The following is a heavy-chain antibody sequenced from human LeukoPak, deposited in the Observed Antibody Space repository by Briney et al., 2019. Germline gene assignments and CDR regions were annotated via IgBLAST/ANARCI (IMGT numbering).Heavy chain of an antibody. J-gene: IGHJ4*02. D-gene: IGHD1-7*01. CDR2: IGTSSNNI. CDR1: GLTFSRYN. V-gene: IGHV3-21*01. CDR3: ASGTVGNYALDY. Sequence: GGSLRLSCAASGLTFSRYNMNWVRQAPGKGLEWVLSIGTSSNNIYYTDSVKGRFTISRDNAKNSLYLQVDSLRVEDTAVYFCASGTVGNYALDYWGQGTLVIVSS.